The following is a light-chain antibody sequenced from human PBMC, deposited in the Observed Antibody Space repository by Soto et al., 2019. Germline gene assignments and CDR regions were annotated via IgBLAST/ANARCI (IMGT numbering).Light chain of an antibody. CDR3: CSYAGSHTFVI. V-gene: IGLV2-11*01. Sequence: QSALTQPASVSGSPGQSITISCTGTSSDVGGYNYVSWYQQHPGKAPKLIIFDVSKRPSGVPDRFSGSKSGNTASLTISGLQAEDEANYYCCSYAGSHTFVIFGGGTKLTVL. CDR2: DVS. J-gene: IGLJ2*01. CDR1: SSDVGGYNY.